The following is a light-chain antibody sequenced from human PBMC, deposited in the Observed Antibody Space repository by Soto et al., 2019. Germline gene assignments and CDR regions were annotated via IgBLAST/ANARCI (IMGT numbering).Light chain of an antibody. V-gene: IGLV2-8*01. CDR2: EVT. Sequence: QSALTQPPSASGSPGQSVTISCTGTSSDVGGYNYVSWYQQHPGKAPKLMIYEVTKRPSGVPDRFSGSKSGNTASLTVSGLQAEDEADYYCSSYTDNYIVVLGGGTKLTVL. CDR3: SSYTDNYIVV. J-gene: IGLJ2*01. CDR1: SSDVGGYNY.